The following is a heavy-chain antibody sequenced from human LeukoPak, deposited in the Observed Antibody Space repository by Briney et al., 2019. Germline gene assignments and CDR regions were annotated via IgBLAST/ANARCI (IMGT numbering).Heavy chain of an antibody. D-gene: IGHD4-23*01. Sequence: GGSLRLSCAASGFTFSSSEMNWVRQAPGKGLEWVSYISSSGTTLNYADSVKGRFTISRDNAKSSLYLQMNSLRAEDTAVYYCARAVGGKGYFDYWGQGTLVTVSS. CDR3: ARAVGGKGYFDY. CDR1: GFTFSSSE. J-gene: IGHJ4*02. CDR2: ISSSGTTL. V-gene: IGHV3-48*03.